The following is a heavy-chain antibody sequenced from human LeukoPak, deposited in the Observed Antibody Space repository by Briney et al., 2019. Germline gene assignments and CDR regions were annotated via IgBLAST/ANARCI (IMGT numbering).Heavy chain of an antibody. V-gene: IGHV3-9*01. CDR3: ARDRRYYYGSGSPLFDY. CDR2: ISWNSGSI. CDR1: GFTFDDYA. D-gene: IGHD3-10*01. Sequence: SLRLSCAASGFTFDDYAMHWVRQAPGKGLEWVSGISWNSGSIGYADSVEGRFTISRDNAKNSLYLQMNSLRAEDTAVYYCARDRRYYYGSGSPLFDYWGQGTLVTVSS. J-gene: IGHJ4*02.